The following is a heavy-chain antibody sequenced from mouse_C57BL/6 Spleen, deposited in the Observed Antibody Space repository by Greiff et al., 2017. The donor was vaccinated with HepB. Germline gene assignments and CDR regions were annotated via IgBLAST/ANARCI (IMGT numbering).Heavy chain of an antibody. CDR3: AREGGSQGY. V-gene: IGHV3-6*01. Sequence: VQLKQSGPGLVKPSQSLSLTCSVTGYSITSGYYWNWIRQFPGNKLEWMGYISYDGSNNYNPSLKNRISITRDTSKNQFFLKLNSVTTEDTATYYCAREGGSQGYWGQGTTLTVSS. J-gene: IGHJ2*01. CDR1: GYSITSGYY. CDR2: ISYDGSN.